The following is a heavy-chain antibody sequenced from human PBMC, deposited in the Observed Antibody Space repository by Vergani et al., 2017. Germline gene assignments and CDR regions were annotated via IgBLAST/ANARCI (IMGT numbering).Heavy chain of an antibody. V-gene: IGHV3-9*01. D-gene: IGHD3-10*01. CDR3: AKDIKAGYYYGSGXYSY. CDR1: GFTFDDYA. CDR2: ISWNSGSI. Sequence: EVQLVESGGGLVQPGRSLRLSCAASGFTFDDYAMHWVRQAPGKGLEWVSGISWNSGSIGYADSVKGRFTISRDNAKNSLYLQMNSLRAEDTALYYCAKDIKAGYYYGSGXYSYWGQGTLVTVSS. J-gene: IGHJ4*02.